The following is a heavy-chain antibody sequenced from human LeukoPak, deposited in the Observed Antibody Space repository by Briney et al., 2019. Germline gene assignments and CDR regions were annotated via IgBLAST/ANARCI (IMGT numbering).Heavy chain of an antibody. CDR3: ARDGPGSSWYGDWFDP. CDR1: GFTFSSYS. J-gene: IGHJ5*02. D-gene: IGHD6-13*01. V-gene: IGHV3-21*01. Sequence: GGSLRLSCAASGFTFSSYSMNWVRQAPGKGLEWVSSISSSSSYIYYADSVKGRFTISRDNAKNSLYLQMNSLRAEDTAVYYCARDGPGSSWYGDWFDPWGQGTLVTVSS. CDR2: ISSSSSYI.